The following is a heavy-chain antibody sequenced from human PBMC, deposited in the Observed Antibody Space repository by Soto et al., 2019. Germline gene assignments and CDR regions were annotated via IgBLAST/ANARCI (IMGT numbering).Heavy chain of an antibody. CDR2: ISPDGGST. CDR3: ARAPRGGVIIVITSAQIDY. J-gene: IGHJ4*02. CDR1: GYDFSDHY. D-gene: IGHD3-10*01. V-gene: IGHV1-46*01. Sequence: QVQLVQSGAEVKKPGASVKVSCKASGYDFSDHYIHWVRQAPGQGLEWMGLISPDGGSTRYSQTFKARIPMTRDTYTSTVYMELSSLRSEDTAVYYCARAPRGGVIIVITSAQIDYWGQGTLVTVSS.